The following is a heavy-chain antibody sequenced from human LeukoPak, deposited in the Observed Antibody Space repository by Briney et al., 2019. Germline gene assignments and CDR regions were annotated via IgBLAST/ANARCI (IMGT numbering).Heavy chain of an antibody. V-gene: IGHV3-9*01. Sequence: GGSLRLSCAASGFTFSSYAMSWVRQAPGKGLEWVSGISWNSGSIGYADSVKGRFTISRDNAKNSLYLQMNSLRAEDTALYYCAKDINYYDSSGVDYWGQGTLVTVSS. D-gene: IGHD3-22*01. CDR3: AKDINYYDSSGVDY. CDR2: ISWNSGSI. J-gene: IGHJ4*02. CDR1: GFTFSSYA.